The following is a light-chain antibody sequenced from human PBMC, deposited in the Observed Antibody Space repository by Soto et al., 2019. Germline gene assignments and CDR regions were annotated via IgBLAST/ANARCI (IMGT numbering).Light chain of an antibody. CDR3: CSLTTSHTYV. J-gene: IGLJ1*01. Sequence: QAVVTQPASVSGSPGQSITISCTGTSSDMGHYDYVSWYQQHPGKAPKLMIYHVTYRPSGVSNRYSGSKSGNSASLTISGLQADDEADYYCCSLTTSHTYVFGSGTKVTVL. CDR1: SSDMGHYDY. CDR2: HVT. V-gene: IGLV2-14*03.